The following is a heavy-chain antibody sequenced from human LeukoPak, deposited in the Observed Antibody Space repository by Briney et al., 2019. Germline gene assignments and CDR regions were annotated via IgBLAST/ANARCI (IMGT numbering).Heavy chain of an antibody. CDR2: INPNSGNT. CDR3: ARAVWGAAAGPRYFDY. V-gene: IGHV1-8*03. J-gene: IGHJ4*02. Sequence: ASVKVSCKASGYTFTTYDINWVRQATGQGLQWMGWINPNSGNTGYAQKFQGRITITRNTSISTVYMELSSLRSEDTAVYYCARAVWGAAAGPRYFDYWGQGTLVTVSS. D-gene: IGHD6-13*01. CDR1: GYTFTTYD.